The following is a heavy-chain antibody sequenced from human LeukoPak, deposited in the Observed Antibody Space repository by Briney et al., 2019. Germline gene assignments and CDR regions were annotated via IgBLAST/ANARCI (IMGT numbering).Heavy chain of an antibody. J-gene: IGHJ4*02. CDR2: ISYDGSNK. Sequence: PGGSLRLSCAASGFTFSSYAMHWVRQAPGKGLEWVAVISYDGSNKCYADSVKGRFTISRDNSKNTLYLQMSSLRAEDTAVYYCATNDYWGQGTLVTVSS. V-gene: IGHV3-30*04. CDR3: ATNDY. CDR1: GFTFSSYA.